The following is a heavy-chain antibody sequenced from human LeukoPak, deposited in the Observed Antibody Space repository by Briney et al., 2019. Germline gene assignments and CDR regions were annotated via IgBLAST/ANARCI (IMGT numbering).Heavy chain of an antibody. CDR1: GGSISSGGYY. J-gene: IGHJ4*02. CDR3: ARGGLGEFSFNDY. D-gene: IGHD3-16*02. Sequence: PSETLSLTCTVSGGSISSGGYYWSWIRQHPGKGLEWIGYIYYSGSTYYNPSLKSRVTISVDTSKNQFSLKLSSVTAADTAVYYCARGGLGEFSFNDYWGQGTLVTVSS. V-gene: IGHV4-31*03. CDR2: IYYSGST.